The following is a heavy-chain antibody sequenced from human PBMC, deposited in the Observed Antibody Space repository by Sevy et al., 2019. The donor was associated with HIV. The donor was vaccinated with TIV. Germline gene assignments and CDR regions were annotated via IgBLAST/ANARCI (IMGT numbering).Heavy chain of an antibody. CDR1: GFTFSSYW. Sequence: GESLKISCAASGFTFSSYWMHWVRQAPGKGLVWVSRINSDGSSTSHADSVKGRFTISRDNAKNTLYLQMNSLRAEDTAVYYCARDPYYYDSSGYPHGALDIWGQGTTVTVSS. CDR2: INSDGSST. J-gene: IGHJ3*02. V-gene: IGHV3-74*01. D-gene: IGHD3-22*01. CDR3: ARDPYYYDSSGYPHGALDI.